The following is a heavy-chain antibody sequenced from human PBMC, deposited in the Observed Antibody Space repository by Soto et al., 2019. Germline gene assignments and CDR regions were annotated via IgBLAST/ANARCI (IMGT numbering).Heavy chain of an antibody. V-gene: IGHV3-7*04. CDR3: ARALGSPNFDY. D-gene: IGHD3-16*01. CDR2: VNQNESEK. J-gene: IGHJ4*02. CDR1: GFTFSSYW. Sequence: PGGSLRLSCAASGFTSGFTFSSYWMSWVRQAPGKGLEWVANVNQNESEKYYVDSVKGRFTISRDNAKNLLYLQMNSLRVEDTAVYYCARALGSPNFDYWGQGTLVTVSS.